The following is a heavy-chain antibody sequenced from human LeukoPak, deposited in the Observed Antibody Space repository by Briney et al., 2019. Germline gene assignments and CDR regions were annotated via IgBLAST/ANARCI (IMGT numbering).Heavy chain of an antibody. V-gene: IGHV3-74*01. J-gene: IGHJ5*02. CDR1: GFTFSSYW. CDR2: INSDGSST. Sequence: GGSLRLSCAASGFTFSSYWMHWVRQAPGKGLVWVSRINSDGSSTSYADSVKGRFTISRDNAKNTVYLEMNSLSVEDTATYYCIRDFRSADLWGQGTLVTVTS. CDR3: IRDFRSADL.